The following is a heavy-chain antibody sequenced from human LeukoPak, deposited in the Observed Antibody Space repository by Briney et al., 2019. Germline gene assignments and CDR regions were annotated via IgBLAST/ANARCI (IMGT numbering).Heavy chain of an antibody. V-gene: IGHV4-59*01. CDR3: ARSQTDDYVWGSYLY. Sequence: SETLSLTCTVSGGSISSYYWSWIRQPPGKGLEWIGYIYYSGSTNYNPSLKSRVTISVDTSKNQFSLKLSSVTAADTAVYYCARSQTDDYVWGSYLYWGKGTLVTVSS. CDR2: IYYSGST. D-gene: IGHD3-16*02. J-gene: IGHJ4*02. CDR1: GGSISSYY.